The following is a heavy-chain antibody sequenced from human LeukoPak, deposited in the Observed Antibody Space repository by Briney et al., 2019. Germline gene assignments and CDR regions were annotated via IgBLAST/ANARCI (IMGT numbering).Heavy chain of an antibody. V-gene: IGHV3-23*01. D-gene: IGHD3-22*01. CDR3: AKDHPGTYYYDSSGYNY. CDR2: ISGSGGST. Sequence: ETLSLTCTVSGGSISSYYWSWIRQPPGKGLEWVSAISGSGGSTYYADSVKGRFTISRDNSKNTLYLQMNSLRAEDTAVYYCAKDHPGTYYYDSSGYNYWGQGTLVTVSS. CDR1: GGSISSYY. J-gene: IGHJ4*02.